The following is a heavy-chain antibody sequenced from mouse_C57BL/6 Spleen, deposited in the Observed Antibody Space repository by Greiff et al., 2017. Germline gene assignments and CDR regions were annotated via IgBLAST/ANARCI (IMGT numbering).Heavy chain of an antibody. CDR3: ARGSSGAVYFGY. D-gene: IGHD3-2*02. CDR1: GYTFTSYW. J-gene: IGHJ2*01. Sequence: QVQLQQPGAELVKPGASVKMSCKASGYTFTSYWITWVKQRPGQGLEWIGDIYPGSGSTNYNEKFKSKATLTVDTSSSTAYMQLSSLTSEDSAVYYCARGSSGAVYFGYWGQGTTLTVSS. V-gene: IGHV1-55*01. CDR2: IYPGSGST.